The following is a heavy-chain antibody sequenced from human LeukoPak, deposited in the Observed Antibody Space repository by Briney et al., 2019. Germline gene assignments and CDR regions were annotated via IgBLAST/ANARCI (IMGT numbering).Heavy chain of an antibody. V-gene: IGHV3-64*01. J-gene: IGHJ6*02. Sequence: GGSLRLSCAASGFTFSSYAMHWVRQAPGKGLEYVSAISSNWGSTYYANSVNGRFTISRDNSKNTLYLQMGSLRAEDMAVYYCARASGAYYYYGMDVWGQGTTVTVSS. CDR3: ARASGAYYYYGMDV. D-gene: IGHD3-10*01. CDR1: GFTFSSYA. CDR2: ISSNWGST.